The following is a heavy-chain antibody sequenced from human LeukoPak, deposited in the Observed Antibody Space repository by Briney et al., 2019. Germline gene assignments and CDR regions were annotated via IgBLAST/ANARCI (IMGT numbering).Heavy chain of an antibody. CDR2: ISYDGSNK. V-gene: IGHV3-30-3*01. D-gene: IGHD5-18*01. Sequence: GGSLRLSCAASGFTFSSYAMHWVRQAPGKGLEWVAVISYDGSNKYYADSVKGRFTISRDNSKNTLYLRMNSLRAEDTAVYYCARDPGGQLWLPDYYYYGMDVWGQGTTVTVSS. J-gene: IGHJ6*02. CDR3: ARDPGGQLWLPDYYYYGMDV. CDR1: GFTFSSYA.